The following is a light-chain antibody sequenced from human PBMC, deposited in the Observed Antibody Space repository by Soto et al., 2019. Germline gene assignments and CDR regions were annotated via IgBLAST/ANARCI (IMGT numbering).Light chain of an antibody. Sequence: EIVLTHSPGTLSLSPGERATLSCRASLTISDNYLAWYQQKAGQAPRLVMYDATSRATGIPDRFSATGSGTDLTLTISRLEPEDFAVYYCQQYSMAPLTFGQGTKVEV. J-gene: IGKJ1*01. CDR3: QQYSMAPLT. CDR2: DAT. CDR1: LTISDNY. V-gene: IGKV3-20*01.